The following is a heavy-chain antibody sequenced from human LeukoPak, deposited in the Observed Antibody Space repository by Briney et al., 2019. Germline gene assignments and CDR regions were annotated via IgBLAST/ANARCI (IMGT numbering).Heavy chain of an antibody. CDR2: ICNSGST. CDR3: ARVTPGSGKTGAFDI. Sequence: SETLSLTCTVSGGSISSYYWSCIRQPPGKGLEWIGYICNSGSTNYNPSLKSRVTISVDTSKNQFSLKLRSVTAADTAVYYCARVTPGSGKTGAFDIWGQGTMVTVSS. CDR1: GGSISSYY. J-gene: IGHJ3*02. V-gene: IGHV4-59*01. D-gene: IGHD3-10*01.